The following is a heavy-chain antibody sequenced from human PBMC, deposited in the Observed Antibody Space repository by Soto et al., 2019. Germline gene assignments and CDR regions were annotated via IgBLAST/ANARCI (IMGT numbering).Heavy chain of an antibody. V-gene: IGHV3-74*01. D-gene: IGHD1-26*01. J-gene: IGHJ4*02. CDR3: ARTGGRYGMASFDS. CDR1: GFSFRSYW. CDR2: INSDGSSI. Sequence: GGSLRLSCEASGFSFRSYWMHWVRQGPEKGLEWVSRINSDGSSINYADSVKGRFTISRNNAKNMLYLQMNSLRAEDTAVYYCARTGGRYGMASFDSWGQGVLLTVYS.